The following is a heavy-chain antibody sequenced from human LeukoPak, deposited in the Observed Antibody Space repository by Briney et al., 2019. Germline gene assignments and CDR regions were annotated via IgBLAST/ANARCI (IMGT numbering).Heavy chain of an antibody. CDR2: RFYSGST. D-gene: IGHD6-19*01. CDR3: AGHLAVADTVYNWFDP. Sequence: PSETLSLTCTVSDDSINRNNYYWVWIRQPPGKELEWIGSRFYSGSTYYNPSLKGRATVSVDTSKNQFFLRLNSVTAADTALYYCAGHLAVADTVYNWFDPWGQGTQVTVSS. J-gene: IGHJ5*02. CDR1: DDSINRNNYY. V-gene: IGHV4-39*01.